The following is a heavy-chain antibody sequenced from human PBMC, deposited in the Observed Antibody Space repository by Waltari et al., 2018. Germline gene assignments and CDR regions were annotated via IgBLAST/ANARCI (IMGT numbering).Heavy chain of an antibody. Sequence: LVESGGGLVQPGGSLTLSCAASGFNFGAHWMHWVRQTPGKGLEWVANIKQDGSASYYLDSVRGRFTISRDNSENSLFLQMSSLRAEDTALYYCARSPVGVWNWFDIWGRGTLVTVSS. CDR1: GFNFGAHW. CDR3: ARSPVGVWNWFDI. V-gene: IGHV3-7*01. CDR2: IKQDGSAS. J-gene: IGHJ5*02. D-gene: IGHD1-1*01.